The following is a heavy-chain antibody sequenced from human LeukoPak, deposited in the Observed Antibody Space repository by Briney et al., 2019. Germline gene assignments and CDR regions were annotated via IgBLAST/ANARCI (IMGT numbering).Heavy chain of an antibody. Sequence: GGSLRLSCAASGLTFSSYWMTWVRQAPGKGLEWVANIKQDGSEKYYVDSVKGRFTISRDNAKNSLYLQMNSLRAEDTAVYYCARDRYGTIWGQGTLVTVSS. D-gene: IGHD2-8*01. CDR2: IKQDGSEK. CDR1: GLTFSSYW. CDR3: ARDRYGTI. V-gene: IGHV3-7*01. J-gene: IGHJ4*02.